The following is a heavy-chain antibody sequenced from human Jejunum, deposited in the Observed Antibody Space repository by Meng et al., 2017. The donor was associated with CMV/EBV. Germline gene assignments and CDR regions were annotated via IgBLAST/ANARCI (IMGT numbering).Heavy chain of an antibody. V-gene: IGHV3-48*04. CDR3: ARGGRGNYYYYYGMDV. D-gene: IGHD3-16*01. CDR2: ISSRSNTI. CDR1: FPFGDYS. J-gene: IGHJ6*02. Sequence: FPFGDYSMNWVRQAPEKGLGWVAYISSRSNTIYYADSVKGRFTIARDNAKNSLYLQMNSLRAEDTAVYYCARGGRGNYYYYYGMDVWGQGTTVTVSS.